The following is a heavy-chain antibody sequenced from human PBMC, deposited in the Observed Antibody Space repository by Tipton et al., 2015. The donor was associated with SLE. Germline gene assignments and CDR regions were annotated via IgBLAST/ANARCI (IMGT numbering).Heavy chain of an antibody. CDR1: GFTFSTYT. J-gene: IGHJ3*02. Sequence: SLRLSCAASGFTFSTYTIHWVRQAPGKGLEWVALISYDGTKKYYADSVKGRFTISRDNSKNSLSLQMNSLRAEDAALYYCARARQLYESSGYPSDAFEIWGQRTMVTVSS. D-gene: IGHD3-22*01. V-gene: IGHV3-30*04. CDR3: ARARQLYESSGYPSDAFEI. CDR2: ISYDGTKK.